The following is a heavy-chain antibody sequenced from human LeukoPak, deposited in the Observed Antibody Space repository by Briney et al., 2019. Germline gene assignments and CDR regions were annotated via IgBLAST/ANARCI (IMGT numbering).Heavy chain of an antibody. CDR2: SKNKADSYTT. CDR1: GFTFSDYY. V-gene: IGHV3-72*01. J-gene: IGHJ4*02. Sequence: GGSLRLSCAASGFTFSDYYMDWVRRTPGKGLEWIGRSKNKADSYTTHYAASVKGRFTISRDDSKNSLYLQMNSLKTEDTAVYYCARDNVGSYDYWGQGTLVTVSP. CDR3: ARDNVGSYDY. D-gene: IGHD1-26*01.